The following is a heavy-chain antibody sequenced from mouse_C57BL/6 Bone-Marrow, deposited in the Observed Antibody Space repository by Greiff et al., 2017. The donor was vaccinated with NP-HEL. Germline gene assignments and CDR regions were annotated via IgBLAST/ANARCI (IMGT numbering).Heavy chain of an antibody. V-gene: IGHV1-69*01. D-gene: IGHD2-1*01. J-gene: IGHJ1*03. CDR3: ARGRGYGNYVGYFDV. CDR1: GYTFTSYW. CDR2: IDPSDSYT. Sequence: QVQLKQPGAELVMPGASVKLSCKASGYTFTSYWMHWVKQRPGQGLEWIGEIDPSDSYTNYNQKFKGKSTLTVDKSSSTAYMQLSSLTSEDSAVYYCARGRGYGNYVGYFDVWGTGTTVTVSS.